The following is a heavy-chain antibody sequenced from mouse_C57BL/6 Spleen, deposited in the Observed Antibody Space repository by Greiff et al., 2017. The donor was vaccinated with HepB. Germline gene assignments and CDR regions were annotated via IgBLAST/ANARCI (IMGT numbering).Heavy chain of an antibody. CDR2: INPNYGTT. CDR3: ARGDYYGSHWYVDV. V-gene: IGHV1-39*01. CDR1: GYSFTDYN. D-gene: IGHD1-1*01. Sequence: EVQLQQSGPELVKPGASVKISCKASGYSFTDYNMNWVKQSNGKSLEWIGVINPNYGTTSYNQKFKGKATLTVDQSSSTAYMQLNSLTSKDSAVYYCARGDYYGSHWYVDVWGTGTTVTVSS. J-gene: IGHJ1*03.